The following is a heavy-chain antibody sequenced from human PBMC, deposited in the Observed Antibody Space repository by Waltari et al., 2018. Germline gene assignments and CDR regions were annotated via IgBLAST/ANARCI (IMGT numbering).Heavy chain of an antibody. V-gene: IGHV3-73*01. Sequence: EVQVVESGGGWVQRGGSLKLSCEPSGFSFRGSTIHWVRQTSGKGLEWVGRIRRQPYNYATAYSASVKGRFTISRDDSKNTAYLQMNNLMTEDTAVYYCSGGEVTGTDFWGQGTLVTVSS. CDR3: SGGEVTGTDF. J-gene: IGHJ4*02. CDR1: GFSFRGST. CDR2: IRRQPYNYAT. D-gene: IGHD6-19*01.